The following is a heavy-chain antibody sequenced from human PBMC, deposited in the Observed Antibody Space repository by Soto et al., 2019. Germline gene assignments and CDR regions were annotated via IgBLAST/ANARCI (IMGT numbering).Heavy chain of an antibody. CDR1: GGSISSYY. CDR2: IYYSGST. V-gene: IGHV4-59*08. Sequence: QVQLQESGPGLVKPSETLSLTCTVSGGSISSYYWSWIRQPPGKGLEWIGYIYYSGSTNYNPSLKSRVTISVDTSRYRGSLTRSSVTAADTAVYYCARHGGRVVVTAPFDYWGQGTLVTVSS. CDR3: ARHGGRVVVTAPFDY. D-gene: IGHD2-21*02. J-gene: IGHJ4*02.